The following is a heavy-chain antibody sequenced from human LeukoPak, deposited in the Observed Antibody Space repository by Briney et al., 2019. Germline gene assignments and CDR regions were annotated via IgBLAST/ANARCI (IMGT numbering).Heavy chain of an antibody. V-gene: IGHV4-59*01. CDR2: IYYSGST. J-gene: IGHJ4*02. CDR1: GGSISSYY. D-gene: IGHD3-10*01. CDR3: ARGRPTYYYGSGLFDY. Sequence: SETLSLTCTVSGGSISSYYWSWIRQRPGKGLEGIGYIYYSGSTNYNPPLKSRPTISLDTSKNQFSLKLSSVTAADTAVYYCARGRPTYYYGSGLFDYWGQGTLVTVSS.